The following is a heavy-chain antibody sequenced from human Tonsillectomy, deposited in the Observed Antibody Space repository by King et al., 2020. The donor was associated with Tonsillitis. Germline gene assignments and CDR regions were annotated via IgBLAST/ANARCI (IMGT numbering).Heavy chain of an antibody. D-gene: IGHD3-22*01. CDR1: GGSITTSSYY. CDR2: IYYSGST. V-gene: IGHV4-39*01. J-gene: IGHJ4*02. Sequence: QLQESGPGLVKPSETLSLTCTVSGGSITTSSYYWGWIRQPPGKGLEWIGSIYYSGSTYYNPSLRGRVTISVDTSKNQFSLKLSSVTAADTAVYYCAGHSGYYDSSGYSYDHWGQGTLVTVSS. CDR3: AGHSGYYDSSGYSYDH.